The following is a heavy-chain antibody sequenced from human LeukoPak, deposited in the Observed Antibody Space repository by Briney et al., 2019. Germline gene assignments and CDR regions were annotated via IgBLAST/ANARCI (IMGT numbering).Heavy chain of an antibody. Sequence: GGSLRLSCAASGFTLNNYSMNWVRQAPGKGVEWVSSISNSSSYIYYTDSVNGRFTISRDNAKHSLYLQMNSLRAEDKGVYYCARRVAVADNYFDCWGQGTLVTVSS. V-gene: IGHV3-21*01. J-gene: IGHJ4*02. CDR3: ARRVAVADNYFDC. CDR1: GFTLNNYS. D-gene: IGHD6-19*01. CDR2: ISNSSSYI.